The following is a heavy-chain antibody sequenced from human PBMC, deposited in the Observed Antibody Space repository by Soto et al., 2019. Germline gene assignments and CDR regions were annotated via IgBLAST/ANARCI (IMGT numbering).Heavy chain of an antibody. CDR3: XXXXXXXGXXAERGNCFDP. D-gene: IGHD3-10*01. Sequence: QITLKESGPTLVRPTQTLTLTCTFSGFSLSTTGVGVGWIRQPPGKALEWLALIYWDDDKRYSPSLQNRLTITKDXSKNQVTLTXTNMDXXXTATYXXXXXXXXXGXXAERGNCFDPWGQGTLVTVSS. CDR2: IYWDDDK. V-gene: IGHV2-5*02. J-gene: IGHJ5*02. CDR1: GFSLSTTGVG.